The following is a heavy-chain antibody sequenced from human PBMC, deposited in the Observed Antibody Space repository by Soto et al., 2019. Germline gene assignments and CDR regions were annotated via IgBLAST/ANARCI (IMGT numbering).Heavy chain of an antibody. Sequence: HPGGSLRLSCTTSGFTFDIYAMIWSRQAQGKGLEWVSFITSKRYGGKTEYAASVKGRFTISRDDSKSVAYLQMNSLRTDDTAVYFCSRLPPNNWGAPLAFWGQGTLVTVSS. V-gene: IGHV3-49*03. J-gene: IGHJ4*02. CDR2: ITSKRYGGKT. D-gene: IGHD1-26*01. CDR1: GFTFDIYA. CDR3: SRLPPNNWGAPLAF.